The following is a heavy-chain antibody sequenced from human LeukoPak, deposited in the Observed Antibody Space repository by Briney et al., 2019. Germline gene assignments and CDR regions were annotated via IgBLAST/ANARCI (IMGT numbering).Heavy chain of an antibody. V-gene: IGHV3-23*01. Sequence: GGSLRLSCAASGFTFSSYAMTWVRQAPGKGLEWVSAISGTGGSTYYAGSVKGRFTISRENAKNSLYLQMNSLRAGDTAVHYCARGRYSSSCFDYWGQGTLVTVSS. CDR1: GFTFSSYA. J-gene: IGHJ4*02. D-gene: IGHD6-13*01. CDR3: ARGRYSSSCFDY. CDR2: ISGTGGST.